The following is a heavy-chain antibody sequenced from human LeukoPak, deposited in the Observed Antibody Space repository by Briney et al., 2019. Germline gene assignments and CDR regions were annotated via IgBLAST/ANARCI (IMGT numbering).Heavy chain of an antibody. CDR1: GASVSSGRYY. D-gene: IGHD5-18*01. CDR2: IVDSERI. J-gene: IGHJ5*02. V-gene: IGHV4-31*03. CDR3: ASGYGSGWFDA. Sequence: SETLSLTCTVSGASVSSGRYYWSWIRQHPGKGLEWIAYIVDSERIYYNPSLKSRLILSLDTSENQFSLNLSSMTAADTAVYFCASGYGSGWFDAWGQGTLVAVSS.